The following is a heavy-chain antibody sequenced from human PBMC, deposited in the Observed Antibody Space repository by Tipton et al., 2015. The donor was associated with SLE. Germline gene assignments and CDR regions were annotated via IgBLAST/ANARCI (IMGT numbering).Heavy chain of an antibody. D-gene: IGHD6-6*01. Sequence: TLSLTCAVYGGSFSGYYWNWIRQPAGKGLEWIGRVYTSGSPYYNPSLQSRVVMSMDKSKNQFSLKLTAVTAADTAVYYCARGRKYSISPRGTHMDVWGKGTTVAVS. CDR2: VYTSGSP. V-gene: IGHV4-59*10. CDR1: GGSFSGYY. CDR3: ARGRKYSISPRGTHMDV. J-gene: IGHJ6*03.